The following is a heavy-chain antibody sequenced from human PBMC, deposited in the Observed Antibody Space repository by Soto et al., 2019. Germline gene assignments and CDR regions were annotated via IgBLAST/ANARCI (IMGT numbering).Heavy chain of an antibody. D-gene: IGHD5-12*01. CDR1: GGSISSYY. CDR3: ARWLQYHDGGFDY. V-gene: IGHV4-59*01. Sequence: XETLSVTCTVAGGSISSYYWSWIRQPPGKGLEWIGYIYYSGSTNYNPSLKSRVTISVDTSKNQFSLKLSSVTAADTAVYYCARWLQYHDGGFDYWGQGTLVTVSS. J-gene: IGHJ4*02. CDR2: IYYSGST.